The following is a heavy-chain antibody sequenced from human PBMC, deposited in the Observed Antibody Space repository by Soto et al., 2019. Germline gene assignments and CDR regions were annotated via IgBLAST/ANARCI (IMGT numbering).Heavy chain of an antibody. CDR1: GGSISSYY. J-gene: IGHJ6*02. CDR2: IYYSGST. D-gene: IGHD6-6*01. Sequence: SETLSLTCTVSGGSISSYYWSWIRQPPGKGLEWIGYIYYSGSTNYNPSLKSRVTISVDTSKNQFSLKLSSVTAADTAVYYCARGFGGGSIAARGLRDYYGMDVWGQGTTVTVSS. V-gene: IGHV4-59*01. CDR3: ARGFGGGSIAARGLRDYYGMDV.